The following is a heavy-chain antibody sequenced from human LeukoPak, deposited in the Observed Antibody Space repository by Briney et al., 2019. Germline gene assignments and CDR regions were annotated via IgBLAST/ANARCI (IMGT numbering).Heavy chain of an antibody. CDR1: GFTFSSYS. CDR3: ATLNPGIAVAGMNFDY. J-gene: IGHJ4*02. D-gene: IGHD6-19*01. CDR2: IYSGGST. Sequence: GGSLRLSCAASGFTFSSYSMNWVRQAPGKGLEWVSVIYSGGSTYYADSVKGRFTISRDNSKNTLYLQMNSLRAEDTAVYYCATLNPGIAVAGMNFDYWGQGTLVTVSS. V-gene: IGHV3-53*01.